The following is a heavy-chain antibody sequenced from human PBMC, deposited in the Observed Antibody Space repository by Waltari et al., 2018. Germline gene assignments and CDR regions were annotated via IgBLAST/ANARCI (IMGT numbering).Heavy chain of an antibody. CDR3: ARDLLGHSSGYYSDAFDI. CDR1: GFTVSSNY. V-gene: IGHV3-66*01. D-gene: IGHD3-22*01. J-gene: IGHJ3*02. Sequence: EVQLVESGGGLVQPGGSLRLSCAASGFTVSSNYMSWVRQAPGQGLEWVSVIYSGGSTYYADSVKGRFTISRDNSKNTLYLQMNSLRAEDTAVYYCARDLLGHSSGYYSDAFDIWGQGTMVTVSS. CDR2: IYSGGST.